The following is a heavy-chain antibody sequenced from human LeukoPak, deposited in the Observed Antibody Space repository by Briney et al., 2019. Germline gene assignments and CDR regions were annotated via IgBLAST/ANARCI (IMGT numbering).Heavy chain of an antibody. CDR3: ASIGVNYDILTGYLNHFDY. D-gene: IGHD3-9*01. J-gene: IGHJ4*02. Sequence: TSETLSLTCTVSGGSISSSSYYWGWIRQPPGKGLEWIGSIYYSGSTYYNPSLKSRVTISVDTSKNQFSLKLSSVTAADTAVYYCASIGVNYDILTGYLNHFDYWGQGTLVTVSS. CDR2: IYYSGST. CDR1: GGSISSSSYY. V-gene: IGHV4-39*07.